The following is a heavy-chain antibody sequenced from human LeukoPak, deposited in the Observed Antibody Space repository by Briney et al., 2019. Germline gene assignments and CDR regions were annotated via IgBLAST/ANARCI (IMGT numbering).Heavy chain of an antibody. CDR2: IRFDGSNK. CDR1: GFTFSSFG. CDR3: AKDKYGDYLPYFAH. J-gene: IGHJ4*02. Sequence: GGSLRLSCAASGFTFSSFGMHWVRQTPDKGLEWVAFIRFDGSNKYYADSVKGRFTISRDSSKNMLYLQMNSLRAEDTAVYYCAKDKYGDYLPYFAHWGQGTLVTVSS. D-gene: IGHD4-17*01. V-gene: IGHV3-30*02.